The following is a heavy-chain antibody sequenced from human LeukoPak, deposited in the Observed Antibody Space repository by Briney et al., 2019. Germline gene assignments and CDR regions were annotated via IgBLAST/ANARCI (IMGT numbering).Heavy chain of an antibody. CDR1: GVSIRSYY. CDR2: IYTSGNT. D-gene: IGHD3-10*01. Sequence: SETLSLTCTVSGVSIRSYYWNWIRQPAGKGLEWIGRIYTSGNTNYNPSLKSRVTMSVDTSKNQFSLKLSSVTAADTAVYYCARETGELPYYSDYWGQGTLVTVSS. J-gene: IGHJ4*02. V-gene: IGHV4-4*07. CDR3: ARETGELPYYSDY.